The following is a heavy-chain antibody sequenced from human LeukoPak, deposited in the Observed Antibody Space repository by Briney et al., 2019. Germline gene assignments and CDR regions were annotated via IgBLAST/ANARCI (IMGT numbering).Heavy chain of an antibody. CDR3: AGSLSGSYYVGDY. J-gene: IGHJ4*02. V-gene: IGHV3-74*01. D-gene: IGHD1-26*01. CDR1: GFTFRSYW. Sequence: GRSLRLSCAASGFTFRSYWMHWVRQAPGKGLVWVSRISSDGSSTSYAASVKGRFTISRDNAKNTLYLQMNSLRAEDTAIYYWAGSLSGSYYVGDYWGQGTLVTVSS. CDR2: ISSDGSST.